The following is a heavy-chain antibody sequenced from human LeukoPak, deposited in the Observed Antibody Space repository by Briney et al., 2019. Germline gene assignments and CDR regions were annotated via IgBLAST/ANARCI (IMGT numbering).Heavy chain of an antibody. Sequence: GGSLRLSCAASGFTFSSNYTSWVRQAPGKGLEWFSVIYSGGSTYYADSVKGRFTISRDTSKNTMYLQMNSLRAEDRAVFYCTRDNPDCRGTSCLLHDYWGQGTLVTVSS. J-gene: IGHJ4*02. CDR3: TRDNPDCRGTSCLLHDY. CDR2: IYSGGST. V-gene: IGHV3-53*01. D-gene: IGHD2-2*01. CDR1: GFTFSSNY.